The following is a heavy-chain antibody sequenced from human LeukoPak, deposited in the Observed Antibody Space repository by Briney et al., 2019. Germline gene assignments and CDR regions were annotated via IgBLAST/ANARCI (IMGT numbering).Heavy chain of an antibody. D-gene: IGHD6-19*01. CDR2: INPSGGST. J-gene: IGHJ4*02. Sequence: ASVRVSCKASGYTFTSYYMHWVRQAPGQGLEWMGIINPSGGSTSYAQKFQGRVTMTRDTSTSTVYMELSSLRSEDTAVYYCARSRIAVAGPPPSWGQGTLVTVSS. V-gene: IGHV1-46*03. CDR1: GYTFTSYY. CDR3: ARSRIAVAGPPPS.